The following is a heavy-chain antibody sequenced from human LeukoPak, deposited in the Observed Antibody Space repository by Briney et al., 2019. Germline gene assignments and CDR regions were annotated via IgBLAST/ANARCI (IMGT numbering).Heavy chain of an antibody. D-gene: IGHD6-19*01. CDR3: ARGGIAVAGRYYYYGMDV. Sequence: SQTLSLTCAISGDSVSSNSAGWNWIRQSPSRGLEWLGRTYYRSKWYNDYAVSVKSRITINPDTSKNQFSLQLNSVTPEDTAVYYCARGGIAVAGRYYYYGMDVWGQGTTVTVSS. CDR1: GDSVSSNSAG. CDR2: TYYRSKWYN. V-gene: IGHV6-1*01. J-gene: IGHJ6*02.